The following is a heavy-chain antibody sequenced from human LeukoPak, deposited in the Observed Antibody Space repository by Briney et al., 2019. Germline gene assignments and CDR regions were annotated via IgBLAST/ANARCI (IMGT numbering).Heavy chain of an antibody. J-gene: IGHJ4*02. CDR3: ARRRWASSNVDY. D-gene: IGHD1-1*01. CDR1: GGSISSSDYY. V-gene: IGHV4-39*01. CDR2: IYYSGST. Sequence: SETLSLTCTVFGGSISSSDYYWGWIRQPPGKGLEWIGCIYYSGSTYYNPSLKSRVTISLDTSKNQFSLKLRSVTAADTAVYYCARRRWASSNVDYWGQGALVTVSS.